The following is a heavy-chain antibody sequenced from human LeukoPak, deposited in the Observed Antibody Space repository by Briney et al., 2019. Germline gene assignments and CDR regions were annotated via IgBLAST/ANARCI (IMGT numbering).Heavy chain of an antibody. Sequence: GGSLRLSCAASGFTFNRYYMYWIRQAPGKGLVWVSRISDDGRVTLYADFVKGRFTISRDNAKNTLSLQMNSLRVEDTAVYYCLRDVAPSGTVWFDSWGQGTLVTVSS. J-gene: IGHJ5*01. D-gene: IGHD6-13*01. CDR2: ISDDGRVT. CDR1: GFTFNRYY. CDR3: LRDVAPSGTVWFDS. V-gene: IGHV3-74*01.